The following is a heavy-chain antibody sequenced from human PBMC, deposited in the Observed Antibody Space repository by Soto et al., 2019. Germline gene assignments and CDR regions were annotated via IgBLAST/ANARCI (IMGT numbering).Heavy chain of an antibody. Sequence: QVQLLQSGAEVKEPGDSVRVSCEASGYTFTAYYIHWVRQAPGQGLEWMGWINPKFGDTTYAQDFQGRLTLTRDMSISTVYMDLSRLTSDDTATYYCARNMDYYYGPGSGNGHGVWGQGTTVNVFS. CDR3: ARNMDYYYGPGSGNGHGV. V-gene: IGHV1-2*02. CDR1: GYTFTAYY. CDR2: INPKFGDT. D-gene: IGHD3-10*01. J-gene: IGHJ6*02.